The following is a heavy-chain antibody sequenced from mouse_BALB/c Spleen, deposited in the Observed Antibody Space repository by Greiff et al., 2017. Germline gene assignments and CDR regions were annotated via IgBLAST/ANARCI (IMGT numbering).Heavy chain of an antibody. V-gene: IGHV14-4*02. Sequence: VQLQQSGAELVRSGASVKLSCTASGFNIKDYYMHWVKQRPEQGLEWIGWIDPENGDTEYAPKFQGKATMTADTSSNTAYLQLSSLTSEATAVYYGNSRYDGSSYSWYFDVWGAGTTVTVSS. J-gene: IGHJ1*01. CDR1: GFNIKDYY. CDR2: IDPENGDT. D-gene: IGHD1-1*01. CDR3: NSRYDGSSYSWYFDV.